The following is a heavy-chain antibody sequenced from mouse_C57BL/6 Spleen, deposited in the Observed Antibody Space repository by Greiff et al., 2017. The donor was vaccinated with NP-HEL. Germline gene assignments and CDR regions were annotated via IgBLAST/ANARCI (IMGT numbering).Heavy chain of an antibody. CDR2: IWRGGST. D-gene: IGHD1-1*01. CDR1: GFSLTSYG. Sequence: VKLMESGPGLVQPSQSLSITCTVSGFSLTSYGVHWVRQSPGKGLEWLGVIWRGGSTDYNAAFMSRLSITKDNSKSQVFFKMNSLQADDTAIYYCAKKGNYADYYAMDYWGQGTSVTVSS. J-gene: IGHJ4*01. CDR3: AKKGNYADYYAMDY. V-gene: IGHV2-5*01.